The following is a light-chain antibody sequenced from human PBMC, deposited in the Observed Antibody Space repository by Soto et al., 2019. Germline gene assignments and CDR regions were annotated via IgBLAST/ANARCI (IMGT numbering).Light chain of an antibody. CDR1: SRDVGGFNY. J-gene: IGLJ2*01. CDR3: ASYTDGDPHVV. V-gene: IGLV2-14*03. Sequence: QSVLTQPASVSASPGQSITISCTGTSRDVGGFNYVSWYQHHPGEAPKLLIFDVRDRPSGVSHRFSGSKSGDTASLTISGLRTEDEADYYCASYTDGDPHVVFGGGTKLTVL. CDR2: DVR.